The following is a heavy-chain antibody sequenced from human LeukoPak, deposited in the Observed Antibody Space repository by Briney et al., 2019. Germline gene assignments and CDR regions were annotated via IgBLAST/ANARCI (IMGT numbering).Heavy chain of an antibody. V-gene: IGHV3-23*01. CDR2: ISGNTFST. D-gene: IGHD3-10*01. CDR3: TKCSDLWFGET. Sequence: GGSLRLSCAASGFTFSSYAMSWVRQAPGKGLEGVSVISGNTFSTYYADSVKGRFTISRDNSKNTLWLQMNSLRAEDTAVFYCTKCSDLWFGETWGQGTLVTVSS. CDR1: GFTFSSYA. J-gene: IGHJ4*02.